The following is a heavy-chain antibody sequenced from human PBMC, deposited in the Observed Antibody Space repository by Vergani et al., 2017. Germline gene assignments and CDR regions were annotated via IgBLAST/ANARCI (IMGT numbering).Heavy chain of an antibody. Sequence: QVQLVQSGAEVKKPGASVKVSCKASGYTFTSYAMHWVRQAPGQRLERMGWINAGNGNTKYSQKFQGRVTITRDTSASTAYMELSSLRSEDTAVYYCARDQPDSSGYYYGMDVWGQGTTVTVSS. CDR1: GYTFTSYA. D-gene: IGHD6-19*01. V-gene: IGHV1-3*01. CDR2: INAGNGNT. J-gene: IGHJ6*02. CDR3: ARDQPDSSGYYYGMDV.